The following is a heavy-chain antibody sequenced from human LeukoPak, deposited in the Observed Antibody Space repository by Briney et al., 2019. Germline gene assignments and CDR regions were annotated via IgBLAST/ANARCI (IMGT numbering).Heavy chain of an antibody. J-gene: IGHJ4*02. D-gene: IGHD2-21*02. CDR2: IYHSGST. V-gene: IGHV4-4*02. CDR1: GGSISSSNW. Sequence: SETLSLTCAVSGGSISSSNWWSWVRQPPGKGLEWIGEIYHSGSTNYNPSLKRRVTISVDKSKNQFSLKLSSVTAADTAVYYCARRVTTGIGDYWGQGTLVTVSS. CDR3: ARRVTTGIGDY.